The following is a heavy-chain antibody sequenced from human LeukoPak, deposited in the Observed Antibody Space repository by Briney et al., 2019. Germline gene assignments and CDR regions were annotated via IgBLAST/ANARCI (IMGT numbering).Heavy chain of an antibody. J-gene: IGHJ4*02. CDR1: GFTFSSYG. CDR3: VSDSNYNY. D-gene: IGHD4-11*01. CDR2: IRGSGGST. Sequence: GRSLRLSCAASGFTFSSYGMHWVRQAPGKGLEWVSAIRGSGGSTYYADSVQGRFTISRDNSKNTLYLQMNSLRAEDTAVYYCVSDSNYNYWGQGTLVTVSS. V-gene: IGHV3-23*01.